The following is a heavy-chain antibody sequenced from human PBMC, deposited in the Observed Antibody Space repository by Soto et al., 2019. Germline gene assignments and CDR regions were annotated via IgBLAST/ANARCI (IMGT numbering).Heavy chain of an antibody. Sequence: GGSLRLSCAASGFTVSSNYMSCVRQAPGKGPEWVSGIYRGDGTYYADSVKGRFTISRDKSKNTLYLQMNSLRAEDTAVYYCASGAENYDILTGYSEGTLDYWGQGTLVTVSS. CDR3: ASGAENYDILTGYSEGTLDY. D-gene: IGHD3-9*01. V-gene: IGHV3-66*01. CDR2: IYRGDGT. J-gene: IGHJ4*02. CDR1: GFTVSSNY.